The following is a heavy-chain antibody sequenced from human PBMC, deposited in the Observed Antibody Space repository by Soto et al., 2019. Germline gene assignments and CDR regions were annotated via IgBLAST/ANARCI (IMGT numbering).Heavy chain of an antibody. Sequence: SETLSLTCTVSGGSISSYYWSWIRQPPGKGLEWIGYIYYSGSTNYNPSLKSRVTISVDTSKNQFSLKLSSVTAADTAVYYCARRYYDFWSGYPLGYYYYMDVWGKGTTVTVSS. V-gene: IGHV4-59*08. CDR1: GGSISSYY. CDR3: ARRYYDFWSGYPLGYYYYMDV. CDR2: IYYSGST. D-gene: IGHD3-3*01. J-gene: IGHJ6*03.